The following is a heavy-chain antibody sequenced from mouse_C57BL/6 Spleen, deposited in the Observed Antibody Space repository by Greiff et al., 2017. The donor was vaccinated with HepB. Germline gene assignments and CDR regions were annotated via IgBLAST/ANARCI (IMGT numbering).Heavy chain of an antibody. Sequence: VQLVESGPGLVQPSQSLSITCTVSGFSLTSYGVHWVRQSPGKGLEWLGVIWSGGSTDYNAAFISRLSISKDNSKSQVFFKMNSLQADDTAIYYCASFTTVVATGAMDYWGQGTSVTVSS. D-gene: IGHD1-1*01. V-gene: IGHV2-2*01. CDR3: ASFTTVVATGAMDY. CDR1: GFSLTSYG. CDR2: IWSGGST. J-gene: IGHJ4*01.